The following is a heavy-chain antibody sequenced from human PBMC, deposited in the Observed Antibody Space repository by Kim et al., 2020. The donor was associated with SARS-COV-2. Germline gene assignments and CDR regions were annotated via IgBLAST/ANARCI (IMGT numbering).Heavy chain of an antibody. V-gene: IGHV6-1*01. J-gene: IGHJ5*02. Sequence: VSVKSRITINPDTSKNQFSLQLNSVTPEDTAVYYCARDSSSWEKLNWFDPWGQGTLVTVSS. CDR3: ARDSSSWEKLNWFDP. D-gene: IGHD6-13*01.